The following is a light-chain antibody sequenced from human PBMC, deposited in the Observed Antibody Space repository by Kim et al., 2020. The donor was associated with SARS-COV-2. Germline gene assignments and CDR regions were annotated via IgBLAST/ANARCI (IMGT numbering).Light chain of an antibody. V-gene: IGLV3-9*01. CDR2: RDS. CDR3: QVWDNNTWV. Sequence: VALGQTASITCGGDNIGSKHVHWYKQKAGQAPVLVIYRDSSRPAEIPERFSGSNSGNTATLTVSRAQAGDEADYYCQVWDNNTWVFGAGTQLTVL. J-gene: IGLJ3*02. CDR1: NIGSKH.